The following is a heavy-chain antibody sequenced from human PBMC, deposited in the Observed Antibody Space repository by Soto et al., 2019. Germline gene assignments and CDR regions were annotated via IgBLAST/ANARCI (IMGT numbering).Heavy chain of an antibody. CDR2: IYHSGST. J-gene: IGHJ5*02. Sequence: SETLSLTCAVSGYSISSGYYWGWIRQPPGKGLEWIGSIYHSGSTYYNPSLKSRVTISVNTSKNQFSLRLSSVTAADTAGYYCARVAALWGRNNWFDPWGQGTLVTVSS. D-gene: IGHD6-6*01. V-gene: IGHV4-38-2*01. CDR1: GYSISSGYY. CDR3: ARVAALWGRNNWFDP.